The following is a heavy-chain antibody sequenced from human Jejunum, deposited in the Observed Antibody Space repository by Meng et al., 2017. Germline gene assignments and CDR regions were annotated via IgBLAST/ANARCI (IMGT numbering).Heavy chain of an antibody. CDR1: GFTVSQNY. Sequence: GGSLRLSCAVSGFTVSQNYMTWVRQAPGKGLEWVSVIYTGGDAYYADSVKGRFTFSRDNSRNMVYLQLNSLRPEDTAVYYCGRSAYSWGQGTLVTVSS. V-gene: IGHV3-66*02. CDR2: IYTGGDA. CDR3: GRSAYS. J-gene: IGHJ4*02.